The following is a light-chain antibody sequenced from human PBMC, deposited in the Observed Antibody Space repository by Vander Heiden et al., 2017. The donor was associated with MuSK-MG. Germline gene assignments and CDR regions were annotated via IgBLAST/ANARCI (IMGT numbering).Light chain of an antibody. Sequence: QSIPISCTGTSRDVGGYNYVSWYQQHPGKAPKVMIYDVSNRPSGVSNHFSGSKSGNTASLTISGRQAEDEADYYCSSYTSIATLVVFGGGTKLTVL. CDR1: SRDVGGYNY. CDR3: SSYTSIATLVV. CDR2: DVS. V-gene: IGLV2-14*03. J-gene: IGLJ3*02.